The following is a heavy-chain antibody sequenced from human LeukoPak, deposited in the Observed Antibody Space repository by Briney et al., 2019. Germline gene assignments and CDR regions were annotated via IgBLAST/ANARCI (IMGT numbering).Heavy chain of an antibody. CDR1: GFTFNTYT. CDR2: ISGSSGII. V-gene: IGHV3-48*01. CDR3: ARVDTSHLRYFDS. J-gene: IGHJ4*02. D-gene: IGHD3-16*01. Sequence: GGSLRLSCAASGFTFNTYTMNWVRQAPGKGLEWVSYISGSSGIIDYADSVKGRFIISRDNSKNTLYLQLNSLRAEDTAVYYCARVDTSHLRYFDSWGQGTLVTVSS.